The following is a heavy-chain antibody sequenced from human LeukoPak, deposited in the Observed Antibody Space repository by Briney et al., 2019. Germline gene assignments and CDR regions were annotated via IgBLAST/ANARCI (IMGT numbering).Heavy chain of an antibody. D-gene: IGHD6-19*01. CDR3: ARGVRGAGPQYSFDY. J-gene: IGHJ4*02. CDR1: GYTFTGYY. V-gene: IGHV1-2*02. Sequence: GASVKVSCKASGYTFTGYYIHWVRQAPGQGPEWMGWINPNSGGTNYAQKFQGRVTMTRDTSISTAYMELSSLTSDDTAVYYCARGVRGAGPQYSFDYWGQGPLVT. CDR2: INPNSGGT.